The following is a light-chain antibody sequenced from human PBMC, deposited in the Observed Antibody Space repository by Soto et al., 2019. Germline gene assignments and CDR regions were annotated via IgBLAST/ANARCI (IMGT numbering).Light chain of an antibody. CDR1: QSIRSL. CDR2: DAS. CDR3: QQRSNWPLLT. V-gene: IGKV3-11*01. J-gene: IGKJ4*01. Sequence: EIVLTQSPATLSLSPGERATLSCRASQSIRSLLAWYQQKPGQAPRLLIYDASNRATGIPARFSGSGSGTDFPHTISSLEPEDFAVYYCQQRSNWPLLTFGGGTKLEIK.